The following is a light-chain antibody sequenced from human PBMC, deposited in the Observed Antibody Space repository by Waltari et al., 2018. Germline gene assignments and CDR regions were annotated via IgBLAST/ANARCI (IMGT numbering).Light chain of an antibody. J-gene: IGKJ1*01. CDR2: GAS. V-gene: IGKV3-20*01. CDR3: QHYVSLPVT. Sequence: EIVLTQSPGPLSLSPGERATLSCRASQSVSRALAWYQQNPGQAPRLLIYGASNRATGIPDRFSGSWSGTDFSLIISRLEPEDFAVYYCQHYVSLPVTFGQGTKVEIK. CDR1: QSVSRA.